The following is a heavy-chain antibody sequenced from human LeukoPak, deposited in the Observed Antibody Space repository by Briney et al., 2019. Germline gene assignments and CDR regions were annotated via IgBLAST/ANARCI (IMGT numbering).Heavy chain of an antibody. CDR1: GYTFTSYG. D-gene: IGHD2-2*01. J-gene: IGHJ6*04. CDR2: ISAYNGNT. Sequence: ASVKVSFKASGYTFTSYGISWVRQAPGQGLEWMGWISAYNGNTNYAQKLQGRVTMTTDTSTSTAYMELRSLRSDDTAVYYCASLGYCSSTSCPPTAHYYGMDVWGKGTTVTVS. V-gene: IGHV1-18*01. CDR3: ASLGYCSSTSCPPTAHYYGMDV.